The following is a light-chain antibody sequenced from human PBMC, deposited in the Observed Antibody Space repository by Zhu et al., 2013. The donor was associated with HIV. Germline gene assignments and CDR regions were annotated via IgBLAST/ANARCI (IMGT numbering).Light chain of an antibody. V-gene: IGKV3-20*01. Sequence: EIVLTQSPATLSLSPGERATLYCRASQTVSYQYISWYHQKSGQAPRLLMYGASTRGSGIPDRFSGSGSGTDFSLSISRLEPEDFALYYCQQYGSSPLTFGGGTKVEIK. CDR1: QTVSYQY. CDR3: QQYGSSPLT. J-gene: IGKJ4*01. CDR2: GAS.